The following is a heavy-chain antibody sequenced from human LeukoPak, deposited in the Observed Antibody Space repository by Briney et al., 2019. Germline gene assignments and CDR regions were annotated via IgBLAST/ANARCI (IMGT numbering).Heavy chain of an antibody. Sequence: SETLSLTCTVSGGSISSGDYYWSWIRQPPGEGLEWIGYIYYSGSTYYNPSLKSRVTISVDTSKNQFSLKLSSVTAADTAVYYCARTTLGYCSGGSCYSFDYWGQGTLVTVSS. CDR2: IYYSGST. J-gene: IGHJ4*02. V-gene: IGHV4-30-4*01. CDR3: ARTTLGYCSGGSCYSFDY. D-gene: IGHD2-15*01. CDR1: GGSISSGDYY.